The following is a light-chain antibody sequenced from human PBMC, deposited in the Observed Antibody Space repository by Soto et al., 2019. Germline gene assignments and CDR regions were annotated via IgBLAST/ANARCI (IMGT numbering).Light chain of an antibody. CDR3: CAYAGGVTLV. CDR2: EGS. Sequence: QSALTQPASVSGSPGQSITISCTGTSSNVGSYNLVSWYQQHPGKAPKLMIYEGSKRPSGVSNRFSGSKSGNTASLTISGLQAEDEAEYYCCAYAGGVTLVFGGGTQLTVL. J-gene: IGLJ2*01. CDR1: SSNVGSYNL. V-gene: IGLV2-23*01.